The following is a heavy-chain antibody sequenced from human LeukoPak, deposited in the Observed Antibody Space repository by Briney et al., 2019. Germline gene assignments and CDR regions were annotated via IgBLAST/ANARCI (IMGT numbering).Heavy chain of an antibody. V-gene: IGHV4-59*01. CDR3: ARDNPSIAARDAFDI. J-gene: IGHJ3*02. CDR1: GGSISSYY. D-gene: IGHD6-6*01. Sequence: SETLSLTCTVSGGSISSYYWSWIRQPPGKGLEWVGDIYYGGSTNYNPSLKSRVTISVDTSKNQFSLKLSSVTAADTAVYYCARDNPSIAARDAFDIWGQGTMVTVSS. CDR2: IYYGGST.